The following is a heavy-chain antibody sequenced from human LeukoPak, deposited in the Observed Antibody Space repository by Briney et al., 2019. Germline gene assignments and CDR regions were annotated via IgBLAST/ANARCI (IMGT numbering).Heavy chain of an antibody. CDR2: IYYSGST. V-gene: IGHV4-59*12. D-gene: IGHD5-18*01. Sequence: SETLSLTCTVSGGSISSYYWSWNRQPPGKGLEWIGYIYYSGSTNYNPSLKSRVTISVDTSKNQFSLKLSSVTAADTAVYYCARDTLHTAMALDYWGQGTLVTVSS. CDR3: ARDTLHTAMALDY. CDR1: GGSISSYY. J-gene: IGHJ4*02.